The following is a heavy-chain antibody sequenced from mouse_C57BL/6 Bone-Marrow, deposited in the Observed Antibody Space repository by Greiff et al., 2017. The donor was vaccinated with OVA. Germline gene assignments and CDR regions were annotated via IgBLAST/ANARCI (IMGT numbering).Heavy chain of an antibody. D-gene: IGHD2-1*01. Sequence: VQLQQPGAELVKPGASVKLSCKASGYTFTSYWMQWVKQRPGQGLEWIGEIDPSDSYTNYNPKFKGKATLTVDTSSSTAYMQLSSLTSADSAVYYCARDGNYVSYAMDYGGQGTSVTVTA. CDR3: ARDGNYVSYAMDY. CDR1: GYTFTSYW. J-gene: IGHJ4*01. V-gene: IGHV1-50*01. CDR2: IDPSDSYT.